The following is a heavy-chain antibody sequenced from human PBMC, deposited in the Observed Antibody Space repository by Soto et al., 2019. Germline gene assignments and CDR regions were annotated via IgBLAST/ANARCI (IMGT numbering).Heavy chain of an antibody. Sequence: EVQLLESGGGLVQPGGSLRLSCAASGFTFSSNAMTWVRQAPGKGLEWVSAISGRGAGTYYADSVKGRFTISRDNSKNTLYLQMNHLRGEDTGVYYCAGGEGLRCLGGGSDFWGQGTLVTVSS. CDR1: GFTFSSNA. CDR3: AGGEGLRCLGGGSDF. D-gene: IGHD3-3*01. V-gene: IGHV3-23*01. J-gene: IGHJ4*02. CDR2: ISGRGAGT.